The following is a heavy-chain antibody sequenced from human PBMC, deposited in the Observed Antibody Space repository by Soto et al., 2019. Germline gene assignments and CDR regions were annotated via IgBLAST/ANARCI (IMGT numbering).Heavy chain of an antibody. CDR1: GFTVSSNY. Sequence: EVQLVESGGGLVQPGGSLRLSCAASGFTVSSNYMSWVRQAPGKGLEWVSVIYSGGSTYYADSVKGRFTISRDNSKNTLYLQMNSLRAEDTAVYYCASQGGLLWFGELFVYWDQGTLVTVSS. V-gene: IGHV3-66*04. CDR3: ASQGGLLWFGELFVY. D-gene: IGHD3-10*01. J-gene: IGHJ4*02. CDR2: IYSGGST.